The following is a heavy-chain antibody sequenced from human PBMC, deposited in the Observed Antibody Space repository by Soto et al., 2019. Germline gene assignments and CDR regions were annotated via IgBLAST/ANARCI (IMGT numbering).Heavy chain of an antibody. CDR3: ASDQLPDYSPPDYYGMDV. CDR2: IWYDGSYK. V-gene: IGHV3-30*19. Sequence: GGSLRLSCVASGFTFSNHGMHWVRQAPGKGLEWVAIIWYDGSYKYYADSVKGRFTISRDNSKNTLYLQMNSLRAEDTAVYYCASDQLPDYSPPDYYGMDVWGQGTTVTFSS. CDR1: GFTFSNHG. D-gene: IGHD4-4*01. J-gene: IGHJ6*02.